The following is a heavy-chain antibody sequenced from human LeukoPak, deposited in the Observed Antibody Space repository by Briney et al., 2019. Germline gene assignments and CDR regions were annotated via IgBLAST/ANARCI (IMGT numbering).Heavy chain of an antibody. J-gene: IGHJ4*02. Sequence: ASVKVSCKASGGTLSSYAISWVRQAPGQGLEWMRWINPNSVGTIYAQKFQGRVTMTTDTSISTAYMELSRLRSEDMSVFYCATSSGLKSNIDYWGQGTLVTVSS. CDR3: ATSSGLKSNIDY. V-gene: IGHV1-2*02. CDR1: GGTLSSYA. D-gene: IGHD6-19*01. CDR2: INPNSVGT.